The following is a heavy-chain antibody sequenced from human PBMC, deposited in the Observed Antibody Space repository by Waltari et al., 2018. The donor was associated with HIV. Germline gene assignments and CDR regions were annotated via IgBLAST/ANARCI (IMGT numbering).Heavy chain of an antibody. CDR3: TRSSKLDY. CDR1: GFSFGDFV. J-gene: IGHJ4*02. Sequence: EVQLVEFGGGLVQPGRSLRLYCPGFGFSFGDFVLSWFRQAPGKGVEWVGLIRSRTYGGATEYAASGKGRFTISRDDLKSVAYLQMNSLKTEDTAVYYCTRSSKLDYWGQGTLVTVSS. D-gene: IGHD4-4*01. V-gene: IGHV3-49*03. CDR2: IRSRTYGGAT.